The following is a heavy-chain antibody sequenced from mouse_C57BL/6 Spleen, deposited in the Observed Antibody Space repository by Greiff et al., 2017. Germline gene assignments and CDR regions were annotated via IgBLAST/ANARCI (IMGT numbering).Heavy chain of an antibody. V-gene: IGHV5-4*03. J-gene: IGHJ1*03. CDR2: ISDGGSYT. Sequence: EVMLVESGGGLVKPGGSLKLSCAASGFTFSSYAMSWVRQTPEKRLEWVATISDGGSYTYYPDNVKGRFTISRDNAKNNLYLQMSHLKSEDTAMYYCARSPYYYGSSPHWYFDVWGTGTTVTVSS. CDR3: ARSPYYYGSSPHWYFDV. CDR1: GFTFSSYA. D-gene: IGHD1-1*01.